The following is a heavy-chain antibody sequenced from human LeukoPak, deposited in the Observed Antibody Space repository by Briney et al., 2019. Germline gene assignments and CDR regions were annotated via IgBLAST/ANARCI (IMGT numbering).Heavy chain of an antibody. D-gene: IGHD6-6*01. Sequence: PGGSLRLSCAASRFTFSIYAMSWVRQAPGKGLEWVSGISNDGGSTYYADSVKGRFTISRDNSKNTLYLQMNSLRAEDTAVYYCARSSYSSSSSVWGQGTMVTVSS. CDR3: ARSSYSSSSSV. V-gene: IGHV3-23*01. CDR1: RFTFSIYA. J-gene: IGHJ3*01. CDR2: ISNDGGST.